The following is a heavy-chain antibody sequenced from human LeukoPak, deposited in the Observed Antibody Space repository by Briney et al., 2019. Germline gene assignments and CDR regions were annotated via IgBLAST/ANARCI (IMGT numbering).Heavy chain of an antibody. Sequence: PSETLSLTCTVSGGSISSGTYYWSWIRQPAGKGLEWIGRIYTSGSTNYNPSLKSRVTISVDTSKNQFSLKLSSVTAADTAVYYCARVSELGSDYWGQGTLVTVS. J-gene: IGHJ4*02. D-gene: IGHD7-27*01. CDR1: GGSISSGTYY. CDR2: IYTSGST. CDR3: ARVSELGSDY. V-gene: IGHV4-61*02.